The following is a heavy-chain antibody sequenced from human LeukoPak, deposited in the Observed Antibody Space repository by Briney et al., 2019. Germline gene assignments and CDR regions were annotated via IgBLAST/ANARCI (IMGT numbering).Heavy chain of an antibody. CDR2: ISYDGSNK. CDR3: AKLAGANSDAFDI. CDR1: GFTFSSYG. Sequence: GGSLRLSCAASGFTFSSYGMHWVRQAPGKGLEWVAVISYDGSNKYYADSVKGRFTISRDNSKNTLYLQMNSLRAEDTAVYYCAKLAGANSDAFDIRGQGTMVTVSS. J-gene: IGHJ3*02. D-gene: IGHD1-26*01. V-gene: IGHV3-30*18.